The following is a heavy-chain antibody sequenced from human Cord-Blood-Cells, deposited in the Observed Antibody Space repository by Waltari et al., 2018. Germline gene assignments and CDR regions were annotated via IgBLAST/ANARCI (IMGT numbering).Heavy chain of an antibody. V-gene: IGHV1-69*09. D-gene: IGHD1-20*01. Sequence: QVQLVQSGAEVKKPGSSVKVSCTAPGGTFSSYAISWVRQAPGQGLEWMGRIIPILGIANYAQKFQGRVTITADKSTSTAYMELSSLRSEDTAVYYCARGLITGAFDYWGQGTLVTVSS. CDR3: ARGLITGAFDY. CDR2: IIPILGIA. J-gene: IGHJ4*02. CDR1: GGTFSSYA.